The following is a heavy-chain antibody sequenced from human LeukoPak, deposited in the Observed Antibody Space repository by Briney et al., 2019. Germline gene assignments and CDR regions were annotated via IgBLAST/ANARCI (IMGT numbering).Heavy chain of an antibody. V-gene: IGHV4-39*01. D-gene: IGHD4-17*01. CDR3: ARLATVTTMPIDY. CDR1: GGSISSSSYY. Sequence: SGTLSLTCTVSGGSISSSSYYWGWIRQPPGEGLEWIGSIYYSGSTYYNPSLKSRVTISVDTSKNQFSLKLSSVTAADTAVYYCARLATVTTMPIDYWGQGTLVTVSS. CDR2: IYYSGST. J-gene: IGHJ4*02.